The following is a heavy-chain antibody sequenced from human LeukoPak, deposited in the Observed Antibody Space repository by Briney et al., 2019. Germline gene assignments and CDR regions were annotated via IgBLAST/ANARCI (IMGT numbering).Heavy chain of an antibody. Sequence: GGSLRLSCAASGFTFSNAWMSWVRQAPGKGLEWVSGICASGGSTYYADSVKGRFTISRDNSKNTLYLQMNSLRTEDTAVYYCAKAEGYDILTGLDYWGQGTLVTVSS. CDR2: ICASGGST. D-gene: IGHD3-9*01. V-gene: IGHV3-23*01. CDR3: AKAEGYDILTGLDY. J-gene: IGHJ4*02. CDR1: GFTFSNAW.